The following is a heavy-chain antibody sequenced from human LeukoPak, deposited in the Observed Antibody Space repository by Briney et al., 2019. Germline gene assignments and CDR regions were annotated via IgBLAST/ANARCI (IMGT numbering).Heavy chain of an antibody. Sequence: PSETPSLTCAVYGGSFSGYYWSWIRQPPGKGLEWIGEINHSGSTNYNPSLKSRVTISVDTSKNQFSLKLSSVTAADTAVFYCARATRDLGYNSSWYVASFWFDPWGQGTLVTVSS. CDR3: ARATRDLGYNSSWYVASFWFDP. D-gene: IGHD6-13*01. V-gene: IGHV4-34*01. CDR1: GGSFSGYY. CDR2: INHSGST. J-gene: IGHJ5*02.